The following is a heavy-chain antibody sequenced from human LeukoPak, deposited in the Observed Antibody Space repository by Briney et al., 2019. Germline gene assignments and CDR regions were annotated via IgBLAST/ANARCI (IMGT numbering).Heavy chain of an antibody. Sequence: ASVTVSCKASGYTFTGYYMHWVRQAPGQGLEWMGWTNPNSGGTNYAQKFQGRVTMTRDTSISTAYMELSRLRSDDTAVYYCARVKMGGYCSSTSCLALEDAFDIWGQGTMVTVSS. V-gene: IGHV1-2*02. CDR3: ARVKMGGYCSSTSCLALEDAFDI. CDR2: TNPNSGGT. J-gene: IGHJ3*02. CDR1: GYTFTGYY. D-gene: IGHD2-2*01.